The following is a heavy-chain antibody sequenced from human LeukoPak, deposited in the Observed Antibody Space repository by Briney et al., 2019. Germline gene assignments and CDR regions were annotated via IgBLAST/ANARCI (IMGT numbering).Heavy chain of an antibody. Sequence: GGSLRLSCAASGFTFSSYGMHWVRQAPGKGLEWVAFIRYDGSNKYYTDSVKGRFTISRDNSKNTLYLQMNSLRADDTAVYYCAKGPSGDFIYYFDNWGQGTLVTVSP. J-gene: IGHJ4*02. D-gene: IGHD2-21*02. CDR2: IRYDGSNK. V-gene: IGHV3-30*02. CDR3: AKGPSGDFIYYFDN. CDR1: GFTFSSYG.